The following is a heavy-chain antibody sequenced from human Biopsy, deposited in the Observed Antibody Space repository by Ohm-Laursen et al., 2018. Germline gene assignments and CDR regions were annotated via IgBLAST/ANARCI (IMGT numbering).Heavy chain of an antibody. CDR1: GDSITTNY. CDR2: IFYSANT. V-gene: IGHV4-59*06. J-gene: IGHJ4*02. CDR3: ARLGSGDYFPTFFDF. Sequence: PSDTLSLTCAVSGDSITTNYWNWIRQAPGKGLEWIRNIFYSANTYYNPSLKSRVTISVDTSKNQFSLKLSSVTAADTAVYYCARLGSGDYFPTFFDFWGQGALVTVSS. D-gene: IGHD5-12*01.